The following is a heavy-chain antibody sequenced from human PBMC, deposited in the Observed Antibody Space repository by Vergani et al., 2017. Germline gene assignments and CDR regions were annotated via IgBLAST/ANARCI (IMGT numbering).Heavy chain of an antibody. J-gene: IGHJ3*02. CDR3: ARDDGYCSGGSCLPAFDI. CDR1: GGSISSSSYY. CDR2: IYYSGST. D-gene: IGHD2-15*01. Sequence: QLQLQESGPGLVKPSETLSLTCTVSGGSISSSSYYWGWIRQPPGKGLEWIGSIYYSGSTYYNPSLKSRVTISVDTSKNQFSLKLSSVTAADTAVYYCARDDGYCSGGSCLPAFDIWGQGTMVTVSS. V-gene: IGHV4-39*07.